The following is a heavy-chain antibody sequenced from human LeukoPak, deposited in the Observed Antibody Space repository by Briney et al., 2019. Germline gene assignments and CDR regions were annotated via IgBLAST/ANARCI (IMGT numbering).Heavy chain of an antibody. D-gene: IGHD6-6*01. Sequence: SETLSLTCTVSGGSINSYYWGWIRQPPGKGLEWIGYVYYSGNTNYNPSLKSRLTISIDTSKNQFSLRLSSVTAADTAVYSCARLAYSSSFDYWGQGTLVTVSS. V-gene: IGHV4-59*08. J-gene: IGHJ4*02. CDR1: GGSINSYY. CDR3: ARLAYSSSFDY. CDR2: VYYSGNT.